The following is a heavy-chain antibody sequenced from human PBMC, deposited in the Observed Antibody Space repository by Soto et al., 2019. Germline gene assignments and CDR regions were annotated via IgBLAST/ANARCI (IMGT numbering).Heavy chain of an antibody. CDR3: ARDPYYYDSSGYYDEKPFDY. D-gene: IGHD3-22*01. CDR1: GYTFTSYG. V-gene: IGHV1-18*01. J-gene: IGHJ4*02. Sequence: QVQLVQSGAELKKPGASVKVSCKASGYTFTSYGISWVRQAPGQGLEWMGWISAYNGNTNYAKKIQGRVTMTTDTSTSTAYMELRSLRSDDTAVYYCARDPYYYDSSGYYDEKPFDYWGQGTLVTVSS. CDR2: ISAYNGNT.